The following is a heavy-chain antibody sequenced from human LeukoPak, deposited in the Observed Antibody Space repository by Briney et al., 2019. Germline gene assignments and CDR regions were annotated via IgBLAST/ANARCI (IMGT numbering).Heavy chain of an antibody. Sequence: GGSLRLSCATSGFIFPDYYMIWIRQAPGKGLECISYISPVGTTIYYADSVKGRFTISRDNAKNSLYLQMNSLRAEDTAVYYCARDWATVTFDYWGQGTLVTVSS. V-gene: IGHV3-11*04. CDR3: ARDWATVTFDY. J-gene: IGHJ4*02. CDR2: ISPVGTTI. D-gene: IGHD4-17*01. CDR1: GFIFPDYY.